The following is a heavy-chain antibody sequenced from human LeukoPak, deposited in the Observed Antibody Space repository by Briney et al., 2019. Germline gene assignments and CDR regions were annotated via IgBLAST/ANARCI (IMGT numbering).Heavy chain of an antibody. CDR2: INPSGADT. D-gene: IGHD1-26*01. V-gene: IGHV1-46*03. J-gene: IGHJ4*02. CDR3: AVGATDY. CDR1: GYTFTSYG. Sequence: PAASVRVSCKPSGYTFTSYGITWVRQAPGQGLEWMGIINPSGADTSHAPKFQGRVTMTWDTSTSTAYMELNSLRSEDTAVYYCAVGATDYWGQGTLVTVSS.